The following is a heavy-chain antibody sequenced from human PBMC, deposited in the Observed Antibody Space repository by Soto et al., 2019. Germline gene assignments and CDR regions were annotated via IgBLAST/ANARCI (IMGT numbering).Heavy chain of an antibody. Sequence: QVQLVESGGGVVQPGRSLRLSCAASGFTFSSYAMHWVRQAPGKGLEWVAVISYDGSNKYYADSVKGRFTISRDNSKNTLYLQMNSLRAEDTAVYYCARDPNIVVVPAEPRPYYYGMEVWGQGTTVTVSS. V-gene: IGHV3-30-3*01. CDR2: ISYDGSNK. J-gene: IGHJ6*02. CDR1: GFTFSSYA. D-gene: IGHD2-2*01. CDR3: ARDPNIVVVPAEPRPYYYGMEV.